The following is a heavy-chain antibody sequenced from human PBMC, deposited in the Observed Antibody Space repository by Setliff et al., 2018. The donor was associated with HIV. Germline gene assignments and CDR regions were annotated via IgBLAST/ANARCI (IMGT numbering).Heavy chain of an antibody. J-gene: IGHJ4*02. Sequence: GGSLRLSCAASGFTFSSHGMHWVRQAPGQGLEWVAAISVDGSGKFYADSVKGRFTISRDNSRNTLYLQMNSLRDEDTAAYYCAREGGSSGYCGYFDYWGQGTLVTVSS. CDR2: ISVDGSGK. V-gene: IGHV3-30*03. D-gene: IGHD3-22*01. CDR1: GFTFSSHG. CDR3: AREGGSSGYCGYFDY.